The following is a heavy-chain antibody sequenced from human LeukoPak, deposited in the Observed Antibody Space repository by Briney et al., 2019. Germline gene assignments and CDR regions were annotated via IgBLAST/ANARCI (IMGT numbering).Heavy chain of an antibody. V-gene: IGHV3-21*01. CDR3: ASSRASRPDWFDP. CDR1: GFTFSSYS. Sequence: GGSLRLSCAASGFTFSSYSMNWVRQAPGKGLEWVSSITSSSSHTFYADSVMGRFTISRDNAKKSLYLQMNSLRAEDTAVYYCASSRASRPDWFDPWGQGTLVTVSS. CDR2: ITSSSSHT. D-gene: IGHD6-6*01. J-gene: IGHJ5*02.